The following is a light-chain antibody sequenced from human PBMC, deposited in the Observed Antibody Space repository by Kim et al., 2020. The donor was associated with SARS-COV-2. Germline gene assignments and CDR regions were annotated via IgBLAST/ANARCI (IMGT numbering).Light chain of an antibody. J-gene: IGKJ5*01. CDR1: QSLSSYY. V-gene: IGKV3-20*01. CDR2: GAS. CDR3: QQIGSSPRT. Sequence: EIVLTQSPGTLSLSPGERATLSCRASQSLSSYYLAWYQQKPGQAPRLLVFGASSRATGIPDRFRCGGSGTDFTLTITRLEPEDFAVYYCQQIGSSPRTFGQGTRLEIK.